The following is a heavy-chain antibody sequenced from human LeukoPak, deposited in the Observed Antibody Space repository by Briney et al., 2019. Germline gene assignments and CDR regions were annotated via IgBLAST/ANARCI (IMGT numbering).Heavy chain of an antibody. D-gene: IGHD5-18*01. CDR2: ISSSSSYI. Sequence: GGSLRLSCAASGFTFSSYSMNWVRQAPGKGLEWVSSISSSSSYIYYADSVKGRFTISRDNAKNSLYLQMNSLRAEDTAVYYCARVVIIDTAMVDYWGQGTLVTVSS. CDR3: ARVVIIDTAMVDY. J-gene: IGHJ4*02. V-gene: IGHV3-21*01. CDR1: GFTFSSYS.